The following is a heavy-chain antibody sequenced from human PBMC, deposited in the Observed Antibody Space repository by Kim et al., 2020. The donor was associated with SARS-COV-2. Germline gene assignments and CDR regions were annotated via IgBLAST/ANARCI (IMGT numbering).Heavy chain of an antibody. J-gene: IGHJ4*02. CDR2: IKQDGSEK. Sequence: GGSLRLSCAASGFTFSIYWMSWVRQAPGKGLEWVANIKQDGSEKYHVDSVQGRFTISRDNAMNTLYLQMNSLRAEDTAVYYCASVSYGSGSYFRNYWGQGTLVTVSS. CDR1: GFTFSIYW. CDR3: ASVSYGSGSYFRNY. D-gene: IGHD3-10*01. V-gene: IGHV3-7*03.